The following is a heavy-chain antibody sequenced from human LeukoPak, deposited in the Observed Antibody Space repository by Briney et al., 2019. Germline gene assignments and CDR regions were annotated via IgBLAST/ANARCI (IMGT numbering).Heavy chain of an antibody. J-gene: IGHJ3*02. CDR3: ARHLTQVLFDI. V-gene: IGHV4-38-2*01. CDR2: IYHSGTT. Sequence: TSETLSLTCAVSGYSISSGYYWGWIRQPPWKGVEWIGSIYHSGTTYYNPSLRSRVTMSVDTSKNQFSLKLSSVTAADTAVYYCARHLTQVLFDIWGQGTMVTVSS. D-gene: IGHD4/OR15-4a*01. CDR1: GYSISSGYY.